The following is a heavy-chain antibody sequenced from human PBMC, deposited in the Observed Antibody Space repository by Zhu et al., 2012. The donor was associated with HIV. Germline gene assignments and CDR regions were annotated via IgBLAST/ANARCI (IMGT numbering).Heavy chain of an antibody. CDR3: ARRGYCSGGSCYWGDNWFDP. D-gene: IGHD2-15*01. CDR1: GYSISSGYY. Sequence: QVQLQESGPGLVKPSETLSLTCAVSGYSISSGYYWGWIRQPPGEGLEWIGSIYHSGSTYYNPSLKSRVTISVDTSKNQFSLKLSSVTAADTAVYYCARRGYCSGGSCYWGDNWFDPWGQGTLVTVSS. V-gene: IGHV4-38-2*01. CDR2: IYHSGST. J-gene: IGHJ5*02.